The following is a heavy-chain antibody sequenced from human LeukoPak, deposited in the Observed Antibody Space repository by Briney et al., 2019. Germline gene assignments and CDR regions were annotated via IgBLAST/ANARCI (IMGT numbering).Heavy chain of an antibody. Sequence: PGGSLRLSCAASGFTFSSYAMHWVRQAPGKGLEWVAVISYDGSNKYYADSVKGRFTISRDNSKNTLYLQMNSLRAEDTAVYYCARGWLQTGLFDPWGQGTLVTVSS. D-gene: IGHD5-24*01. CDR1: GFTFSSYA. CDR2: ISYDGSNK. V-gene: IGHV3-30-3*01. J-gene: IGHJ5*02. CDR3: ARGWLQTGLFDP.